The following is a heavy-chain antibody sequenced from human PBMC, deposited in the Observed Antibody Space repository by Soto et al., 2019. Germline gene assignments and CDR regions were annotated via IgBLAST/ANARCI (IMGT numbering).Heavy chain of an antibody. J-gene: IGHJ4*02. V-gene: IGHV3-23*01. CDR2: ISGSGGST. CDR3: AKDRIAVAGTLSGRNYFDY. CDR1: GFTFSSYA. D-gene: IGHD6-19*01. Sequence: PGGSLRLSCAASGFTFSSYAMSWVRQAPGKGLEWVSAISGSGGSTYYADSVKGRFTISRDNSKNTLYLQMNSLRAEDTAVYYCAKDRIAVAGTLSGRNYFDYWGQGTLVTVSS.